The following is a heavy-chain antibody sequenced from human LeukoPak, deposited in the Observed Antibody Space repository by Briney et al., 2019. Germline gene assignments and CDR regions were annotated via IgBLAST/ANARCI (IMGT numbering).Heavy chain of an antibody. Sequence: PSETLSLTCTVSGSSISSYYWSWIRQPPGRGLEWLGYVYYSGSTNYNPSLKSRVTISVDTSKNQFSLKLSSVTAADTAVYYCARDGKYPAAFDIWGQGTMVTVSS. V-gene: IGHV4-59*01. J-gene: IGHJ3*02. CDR2: VYYSGST. CDR3: ARDGKYPAAFDI. D-gene: IGHD1-1*01. CDR1: GSSISSYY.